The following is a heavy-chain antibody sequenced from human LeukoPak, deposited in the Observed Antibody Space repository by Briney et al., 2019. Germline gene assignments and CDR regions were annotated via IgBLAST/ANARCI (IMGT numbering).Heavy chain of an antibody. CDR2: INGDGSST. Sequence: GGSLRLAFSASGFTFSKYRMHCVRQVPGKRLVWVLRINGDGSSTSYADPVKGRFTISRAKAKNTLFLQMISLRAEGTALYYCTRDIQRDDYNSDAFDIWGQETMVTVFS. V-gene: IGHV3-74*01. D-gene: IGHD5-24*01. CDR1: GFTFSKYR. CDR3: TRDIQRDDYNSDAFDI. J-gene: IGHJ3*02.